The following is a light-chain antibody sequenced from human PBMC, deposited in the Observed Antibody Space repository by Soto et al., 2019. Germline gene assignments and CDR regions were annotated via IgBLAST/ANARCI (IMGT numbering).Light chain of an antibody. Sequence: DIQMTQSPSSLSASVGDRVTITCRASQTISTYLNWYQHKPGTAPKLLIYAASSLQSGVPSRFSGSGSGTDFTLTINRLEPEDFALYYCQQYGSSPPTFGQGTKVDIK. V-gene: IGKV1-39*01. CDR2: AAS. CDR3: QQYGSSPPT. J-gene: IGKJ1*01. CDR1: QTISTY.